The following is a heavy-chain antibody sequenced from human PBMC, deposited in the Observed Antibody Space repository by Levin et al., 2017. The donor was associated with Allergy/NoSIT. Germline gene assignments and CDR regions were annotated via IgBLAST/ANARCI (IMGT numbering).Heavy chain of an antibody. Sequence: SQTLSLTCAISGDRVSSNSAAWNWIRQSPSRGLEWLGRTYYRSKWYNDYAVSVKSRITINPDTSKNQFSLQLNSVTPEDTAVYYCASSVWFGLNPLRTYFQHWGQGTLVTVSS. CDR3: ASSVWFGLNPLRTYFQH. D-gene: IGHD3-10*01. J-gene: IGHJ1*01. CDR1: GDRVSSNSAA. V-gene: IGHV6-1*01. CDR2: TYYRSKWYN.